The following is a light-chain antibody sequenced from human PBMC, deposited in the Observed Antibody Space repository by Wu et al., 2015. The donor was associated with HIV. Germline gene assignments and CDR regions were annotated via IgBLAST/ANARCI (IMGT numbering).Light chain of an antibody. CDR2: GAS. CDR1: QSVSGSY. V-gene: IGKV3-20*01. Sequence: EVVLTQSPATLSLSPGERATLSCRASQSVSGSYLAWYQQKPGQAPRLLIYGASSRATDIPDRFSGSGSGTDFTLIISRLEPEDFAVYYCQQYGSSPFTFGPGTKVDIK. J-gene: IGKJ3*01. CDR3: QQYGSSPFT.